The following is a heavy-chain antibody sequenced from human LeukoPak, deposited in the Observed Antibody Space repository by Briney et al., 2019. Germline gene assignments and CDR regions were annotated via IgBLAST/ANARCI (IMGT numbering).Heavy chain of an antibody. CDR1: GGSFSGYY. J-gene: IGHJ4*02. D-gene: IGHD3-9*01. V-gene: IGHV4-34*01. Sequence: SETLSLTCAVYGGSFSGYYWSWIRQPPGKGLEWIGEINHSGSTNYNPSLKSRGTISVDTSKNQFSLKLSSVTAADTAVYYCASDVLRYFDHWGQGTLVTVSS. CDR3: ASDVLRYFDH. CDR2: INHSGST.